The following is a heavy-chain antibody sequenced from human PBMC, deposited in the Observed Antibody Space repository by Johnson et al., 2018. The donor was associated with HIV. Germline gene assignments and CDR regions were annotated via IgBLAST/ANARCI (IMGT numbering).Heavy chain of an antibody. J-gene: IGHJ3*02. CDR3: TTGAFHAYDM. D-gene: IGHD1-1*01. CDR1: GLTVSGNY. CDR2: IYSDGGT. Sequence: VQLVESGGGLVQPGGSLRLSCAASGLTVSGNYMNWVRQAPGKGLEWVSVIYSDGGTYYADSVQGRFTLSRDNSQNTLYLQMNSLRAEDTAVYYCTTGAFHAYDMWGQGTMVTVSS. V-gene: IGHV3-66*01.